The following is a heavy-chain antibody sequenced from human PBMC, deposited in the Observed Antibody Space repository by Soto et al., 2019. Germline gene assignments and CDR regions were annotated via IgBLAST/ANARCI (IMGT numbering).Heavy chain of an antibody. D-gene: IGHD3-3*01. CDR2: IHGDGSTT. V-gene: IGHV3-74*01. Sequence: GGSLRLSCTASGFTFSSYWMHWVRPAPGKGLVWVSHIHGDGSTTSYADSVKGRFTISRDNAKNVLYLQMNSLIAEDTAVYYCARFTGFWSAIDYWGLGTLVTVSS. CDR3: ARFTGFWSAIDY. CDR1: GFTFSSYW. J-gene: IGHJ4*02.